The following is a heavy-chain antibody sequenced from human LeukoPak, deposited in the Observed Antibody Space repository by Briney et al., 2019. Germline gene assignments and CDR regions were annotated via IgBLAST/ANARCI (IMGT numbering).Heavy chain of an antibody. Sequence: GGSLRLSCAVSGFTFSTYAMTWVRQAPGKGLEWVSGISGSGDSTYYADSVKGRFAISRDNSKNTLYLQMNSLRAEDTAVFYCAKAGGGTYAEDYFDYWGQGTLVTVSS. J-gene: IGHJ4*02. V-gene: IGHV3-23*01. CDR3: AKAGGGTYAEDYFDY. CDR1: GFTFSTYA. D-gene: IGHD1-26*01. CDR2: ISGSGDST.